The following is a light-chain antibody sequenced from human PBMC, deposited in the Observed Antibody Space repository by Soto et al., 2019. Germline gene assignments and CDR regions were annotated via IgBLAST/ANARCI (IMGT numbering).Light chain of an antibody. CDR1: ESLITKA. J-gene: IGKJ5*01. CDR3: QQRSDWPPIT. Sequence: EIVLTQSPGTLSLSPGETATVSCRATESLITKALAWYQQKPGQAPRLLIYDGSNRATGIPARFSGSGSGTDFTLTISSLEPEDFAVYYCQQRSDWPPITFGQGTRLEIK. V-gene: IGKV3-11*01. CDR2: DGS.